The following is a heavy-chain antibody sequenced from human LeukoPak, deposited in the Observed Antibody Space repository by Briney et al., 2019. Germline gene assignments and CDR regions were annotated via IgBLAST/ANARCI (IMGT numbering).Heavy chain of an antibody. V-gene: IGHV1-18*01. D-gene: IGHD3-10*01. CDR1: GYTFTSYR. Sequence: ASVKVSCKASGYTFTSYRIHWVRQAPGQGLEWMGWISGNNGNTNYVQKLQGRLTMTTDTSTSTAYMELRSLRSDDTAVYYCAKAGAFDIWGQGTMVTVSS. CDR3: AKAGAFDI. J-gene: IGHJ3*02. CDR2: ISGNNGNT.